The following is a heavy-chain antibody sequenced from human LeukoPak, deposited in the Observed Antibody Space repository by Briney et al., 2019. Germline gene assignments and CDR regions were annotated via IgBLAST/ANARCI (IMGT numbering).Heavy chain of an antibody. V-gene: IGHV4-39*01. D-gene: IGHD4-17*01. J-gene: IGHJ4*02. Sequence: PSETLSLTCTVSGDSFISSSYYWGWVRQPPGKGLEWIGSISYSGSTLYNPSLKSRVTISVDTSKDQFSLKLSSVTAADTAVYYCARPNHGDLVYFDYWGQGTLVTVSS. CDR1: GDSFISSSYY. CDR3: ARPNHGDLVYFDY. CDR2: ISYSGST.